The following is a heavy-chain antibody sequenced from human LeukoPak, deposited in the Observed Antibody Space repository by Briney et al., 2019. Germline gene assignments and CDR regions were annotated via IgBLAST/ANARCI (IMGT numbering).Heavy chain of an antibody. Sequence: GGSLRLSCAASGFTFSSYAMHWVRQAPGKGLEWVAVISYDGSNKYYADSVKGRFTISRDNSKNTLYLQMNSLRAEDTAVYYCARSIYDSSGYCLWDWGQGTLVTVSS. J-gene: IGHJ4*02. CDR2: ISYDGSNK. CDR3: ARSIYDSSGYCLWD. CDR1: GFTFSSYA. V-gene: IGHV3-30*04. D-gene: IGHD3-22*01.